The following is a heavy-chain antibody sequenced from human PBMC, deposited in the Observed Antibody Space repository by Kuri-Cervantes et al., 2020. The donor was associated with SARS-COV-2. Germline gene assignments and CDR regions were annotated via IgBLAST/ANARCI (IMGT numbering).Heavy chain of an antibody. CDR2: IYSSGNT. V-gene: IGHV3-66*03. J-gene: IGHJ6*02. CDR3: ARGAAAADYFFYGMDV. CDR1: GFTVSTNY. D-gene: IGHD6-13*01. Sequence: LSLTCAASGFTVSTNYMSWVRQAPGKGLEWVSLIYSSGNTRYADSVKGRFTISRDNSKSTLFLQMNSLRAEDTAEYYCARGAAAADYFFYGMDVWGRGTTVTVSS.